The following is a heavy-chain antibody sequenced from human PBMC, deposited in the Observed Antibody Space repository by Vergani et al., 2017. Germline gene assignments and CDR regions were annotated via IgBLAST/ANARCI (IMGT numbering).Heavy chain of an antibody. V-gene: IGHV4-38-2*01. CDR2: IHHSGDT. Sequence: QVQLQESGPGLVKPSETLTLICDVSDSSIMTNPYWGWFRQSPGKGLEWIGCIHHSGDTHYNSSLKSRVSISIVSSSKFSLSLTSVTAADTAIYYCAGHRGSGGFFPSSYFYGMDVWGHGTTVTVSS. D-gene: IGHD3-10*01. J-gene: IGHJ6*02. CDR1: DSSIMTNPY. CDR3: AGHRGSGGFFPSSYFYGMDV.